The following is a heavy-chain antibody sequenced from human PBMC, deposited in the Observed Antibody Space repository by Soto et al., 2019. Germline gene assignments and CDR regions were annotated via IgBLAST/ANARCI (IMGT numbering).Heavy chain of an antibody. CDR2: IWYDGSNK. D-gene: IGHD3-22*01. V-gene: IGHV3-33*01. CDR3: ARVGGFYYGSSGYRQGLDY. J-gene: IGHJ4*02. Sequence: GGSLRLSCAASGFTFSSYGMHWVRQAPGKGLEWVAVIWYDGSNKYYADSVKGRFTISRDNSKNTLYLQMNSLRAEDTAVYYCARVGGFYYGSSGYRQGLDYWGQGTLVTVSS. CDR1: GFTFSSYG.